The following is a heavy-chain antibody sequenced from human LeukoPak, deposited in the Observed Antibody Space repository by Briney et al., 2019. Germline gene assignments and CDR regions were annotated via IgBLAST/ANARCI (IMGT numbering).Heavy chain of an antibody. D-gene: IGHD2-15*01. CDR2: IKGKNEGWTT. CDR1: GFTFTDAW. J-gene: IGHJ4*02. CDR3: SKGDCSGGTCLLPHDF. V-gene: IGHV3-15*01. Sequence: PGGSLRLSCTASGFTFTDAWMSWVRQAPGKGLEWVGRIKGKNEGWTTDYAAPVKGRFTISRDDSKNTLYLQMNNVRTDDTAVYYCSKGDCSGGTCLLPHDFWGQGTLVTVSS.